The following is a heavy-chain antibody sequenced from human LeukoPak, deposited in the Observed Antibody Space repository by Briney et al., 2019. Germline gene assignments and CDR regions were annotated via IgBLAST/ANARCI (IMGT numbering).Heavy chain of an antibody. V-gene: IGHV3-20*04. J-gene: IGHJ5*02. CDR3: ARDRGDCSGGSCYHSS. CDR1: GFTFYDFG. Sequence: GGSLRLSCAASGFTFYDFGLSWVRQAPGKGLEWVSNINWNGGNTHYADSVRGRFTISRDNAKNSLYLQMNILRDEDTALYFCARDRGDCSGGSCYHSSWGQGTLVTVSS. CDR2: INWNGGNT. D-gene: IGHD2-15*01.